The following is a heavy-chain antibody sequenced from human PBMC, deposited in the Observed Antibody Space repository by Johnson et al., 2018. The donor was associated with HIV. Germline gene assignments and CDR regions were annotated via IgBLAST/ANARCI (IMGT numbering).Heavy chain of an antibody. CDR3: AKGYYYDSSGSGAFDI. CDR2: INCTGGST. CDR1: GFTFGDYA. D-gene: IGHD3-22*01. J-gene: IGHJ3*02. V-gene: IGHV3-20*04. Sequence: VQLMESGGGVARPGGSLRLSCAASGFTFGDYAMSWVRQVPGKGLEWVSGINCTGGSTGYADSVKGRFPLSRDNSKNTLYLQMNSLRAEDTAVYYCAKGYYYDSSGSGAFDIWGQGTMVTVSS.